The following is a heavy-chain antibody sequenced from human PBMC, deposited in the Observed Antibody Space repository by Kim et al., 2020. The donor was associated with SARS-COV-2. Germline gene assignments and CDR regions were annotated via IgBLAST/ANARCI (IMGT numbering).Heavy chain of an antibody. Sequence: ASVKVSCKASGYTFTGYYMHWVRQAPGQGLEWMGRINPNSGGTNYAQKFQGRFTMTRDTSISTAYMELSRLRSDDTVVYYCARGGYYYDSSGFDYWGQGTLVTVSS. D-gene: IGHD3-22*01. V-gene: IGHV1-2*05. CDR1: GYTFTGYY. CDR2: INPNSGGT. J-gene: IGHJ4*02. CDR3: ARGGYYYDSSGFDY.